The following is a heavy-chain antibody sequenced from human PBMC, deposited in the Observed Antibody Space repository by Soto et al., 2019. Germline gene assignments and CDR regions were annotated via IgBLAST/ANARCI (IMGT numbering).Heavy chain of an antibody. D-gene: IGHD4-17*01. J-gene: IGHJ2*01. CDR1: GLTVSSNY. V-gene: IGHV3-66*01. CDR3: ARDLGTTVTYRNWYFDR. Sequence: EVQLLESGGGLVQPGGSLRLSCVASGLTVSSNYMTWVRQAPGKGLEWVSIIYSGGRTYYADSVKGRFTISRDNSKNTLYLQMDSLRVEDTAVYYCARDLGTTVTYRNWYFDRWGLGTLVTVSS. CDR2: IYSGGRT.